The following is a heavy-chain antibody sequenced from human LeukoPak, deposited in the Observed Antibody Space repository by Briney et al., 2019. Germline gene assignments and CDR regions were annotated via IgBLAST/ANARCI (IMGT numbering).Heavy chain of an antibody. CDR3: ARDFNWAFDF. CDR1: GFTFSSYW. CDR2: IASDGSST. D-gene: IGHD1-1*01. Sequence: GGSLRLSCAASGFTFSSYWMNWVRQAPGKGLVWVSRIASDGSSTTYADSVKGRFSISRDNAKNTLYLQMNSLRAEDSAVYYCARDFNWAFDFWGQGILVTVSS. J-gene: IGHJ4*02. V-gene: IGHV3-74*01.